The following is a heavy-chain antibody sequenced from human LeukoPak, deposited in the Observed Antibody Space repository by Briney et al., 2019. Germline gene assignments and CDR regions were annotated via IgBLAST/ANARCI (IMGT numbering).Heavy chain of an antibody. J-gene: IGHJ4*02. Sequence: GASLRLSCAASGFTFSSYAMSWVRQAPGKGLEWVSAISGSGGSTYYADSVKGRFTISRDNSKNTLYLQMNSLRAEDTAVYYCAKVGAGITMIVVVISYFDYWGQGTLVTVSS. CDR3: AKVGAGITMIVVVISYFDY. V-gene: IGHV3-23*01. CDR2: ISGSGGST. CDR1: GFTFSSYA. D-gene: IGHD3-22*01.